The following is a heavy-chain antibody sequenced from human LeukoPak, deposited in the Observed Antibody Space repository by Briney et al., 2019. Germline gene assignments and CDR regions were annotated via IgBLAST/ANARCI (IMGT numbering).Heavy chain of an antibody. V-gene: IGHV3-23*01. CDR1: GFTFSSYA. D-gene: IGHD2-21*02. CDR3: AKDSQHSCCGGDCGY. CDR2: ISGSGGST. Sequence: PGGSLRLSCAASGFTFSSYAMSWVRQAPGKGLEWVSAISGSGGSTYYADSVKGRFTISRDNSKNTLYLQMNSLRAEDTAVYYCAKDSQHSCCGGDCGYRGQGTLVTVSS. J-gene: IGHJ4*02.